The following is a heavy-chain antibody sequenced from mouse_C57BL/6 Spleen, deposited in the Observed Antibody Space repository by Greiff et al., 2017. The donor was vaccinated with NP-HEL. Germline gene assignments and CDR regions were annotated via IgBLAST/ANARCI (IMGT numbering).Heavy chain of an antibody. Sequence: QVHVKQPGAELVRPGSSVKLSCKASGYTFTSYWMDWVKQRPGQGLEWIGNIYPSDSETHYNQKFKDKATLTVDKSSSTAYMQLSSLTSEDSAVYYCAREDYYGSSPYFDYWGQGTTLTVSS. D-gene: IGHD1-1*01. V-gene: IGHV1-61*01. CDR3: AREDYYGSSPYFDY. J-gene: IGHJ2*01. CDR2: IYPSDSET. CDR1: GYTFTSYW.